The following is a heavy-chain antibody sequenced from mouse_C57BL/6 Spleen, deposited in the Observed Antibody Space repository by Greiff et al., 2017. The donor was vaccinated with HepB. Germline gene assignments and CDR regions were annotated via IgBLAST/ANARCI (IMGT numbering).Heavy chain of an antibody. D-gene: IGHD3-3*01. V-gene: IGHV3-6*01. CDR2: ISYDGSN. Sequence: VQLKESGPGLVKPSQSLSLTCSVPGYSITSGYYWNWIRQFPGNKLEWMGYISYDGSNNYNPSLKNRISITRDTSKNQFFLKLNSVTTEDTATYYCARERDGWFAYWGQGTLVTVSA. CDR3: ARERDGWFAY. CDR1: GYSITSGYY. J-gene: IGHJ3*01.